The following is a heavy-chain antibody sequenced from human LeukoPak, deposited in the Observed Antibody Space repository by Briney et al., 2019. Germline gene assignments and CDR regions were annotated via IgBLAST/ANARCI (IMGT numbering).Heavy chain of an antibody. CDR1: RGSISGSIRSHY. CDR3: ARIPLGYSGAYYFDY. D-gene: IGHD5-12*01. CDR2: ISSSGSV. V-gene: IGHV4-4*09. J-gene: IGHJ4*02. Sequence: SETLSLTCTVSRGSISGSIRSHYWSWLRQPPGKGLEWIGYISSSGSVNDNPSLRSRVTISVDTSKNQFFLNLSSVSAADTAVYYCARIPLGYSGAYYFDYWGQGTLVTVSP.